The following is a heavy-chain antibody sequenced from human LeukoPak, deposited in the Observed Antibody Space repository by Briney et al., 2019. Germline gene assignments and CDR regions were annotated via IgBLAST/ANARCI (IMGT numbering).Heavy chain of an antibody. D-gene: IGHD3-10*01. Sequence: PSETLSLTCTVSGGSISSYYWSWIRQPAGKGLEWIGRIYTSGSTNYNPSLKSRVTMSVDTSKNQFSLKLSSVTAADTAVYYCARGSGSKTLGYYYYGMDVWGQGTTVTVSS. J-gene: IGHJ6*02. CDR2: IYTSGST. V-gene: IGHV4-4*07. CDR3: ARGSGSKTLGYYYYGMDV. CDR1: GGSISSYY.